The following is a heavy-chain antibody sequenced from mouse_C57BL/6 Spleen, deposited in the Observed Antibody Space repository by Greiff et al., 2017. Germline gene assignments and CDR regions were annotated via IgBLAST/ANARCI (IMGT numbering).Heavy chain of an antibody. CDR1: GYTFTSYW. V-gene: IGHV1-53*01. CDR2: INPSNGGT. J-gene: IGHJ2*01. CDR3: ARWDYYGSSYYFDY. D-gene: IGHD1-1*01. Sequence: QVQLQQPGTELVKPGASVKLSCKASGYTFTSYWMHWVKQRPGQGLEWNGNINPSNGGTNYQEKFKSKATLTVDKSSSTAYMQLSSLTSEDSAVYYCARWDYYGSSYYFDYWGQGTTLTVSS.